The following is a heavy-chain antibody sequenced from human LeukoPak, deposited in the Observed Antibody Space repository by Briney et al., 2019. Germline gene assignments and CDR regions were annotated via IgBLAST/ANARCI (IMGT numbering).Heavy chain of an antibody. D-gene: IGHD3-10*01. CDR1: GYSITSYG. J-gene: IGHJ6*02. CDR2: XXXYXXTT. V-gene: IGHV1-18*01. CDR3: AXXSFGRAXXXYXXGMDV. Sequence: ASVKVSCKASGYSITSYGFSWVRQAPGQGLEWMGWXXXYXXTTHYAXRLQGRVTMTTDTSTSTVYMELRSLRSDDSAVYYCAXXSFGRAXXXYXXGMDVWGQGTTVTVSS.